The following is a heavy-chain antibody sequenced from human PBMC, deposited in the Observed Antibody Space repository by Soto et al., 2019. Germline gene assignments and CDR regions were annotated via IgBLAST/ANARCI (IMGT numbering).Heavy chain of an antibody. CDR3: AKEQGIAVAGHYNFDY. CDR2: ISSSSSTI. J-gene: IGHJ4*02. Sequence: PGGSLRLSCAASGVTFSSYSMNWVRQAPGKGLEWVSYISSSSSTIYYADSVKGRFTISRDNAKNTLYLQMNSLRAEDTAVYYCAKEQGIAVAGHYNFDYWGQGTLVTVS. D-gene: IGHD6-19*01. V-gene: IGHV3-48*01. CDR1: GVTFSSYS.